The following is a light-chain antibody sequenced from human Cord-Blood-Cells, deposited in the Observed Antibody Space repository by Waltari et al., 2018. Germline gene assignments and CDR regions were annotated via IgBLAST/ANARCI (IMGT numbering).Light chain of an antibody. CDR2: GES. CDR3: QQYNNWPYT. V-gene: IGKV3-15*01. CDR1: QSVSSN. Sequence: EIVMTQSSATLSVSPGERATLSCRASQSVSSNLAWYQQKPGQAPRLLIYGESTRATGIPARFSGSGSGTEFTLTISSLQSEDFAVYYCQQYNNWPYTFGQGTKLEIK. J-gene: IGKJ2*01.